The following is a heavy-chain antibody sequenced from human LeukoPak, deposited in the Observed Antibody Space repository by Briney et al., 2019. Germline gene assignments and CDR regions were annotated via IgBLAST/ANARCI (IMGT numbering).Heavy chain of an antibody. V-gene: IGHV4-34*01. J-gene: IGHJ4*02. CDR3: ARVIWCGDISQSVFDY. Sequence: SETLSLTCAVYGGSFSGYYWSWIRQPPGKGLEWIAEINNGGRTNYNPSLESRVTISVDTSKNQFSLNVRSVTAADTAVYYCARVIWCGDISQSVFDYWGQGNLVTVSS. CDR2: INNGGRT. CDR1: GGSFSGYY. D-gene: IGHD3-10*01.